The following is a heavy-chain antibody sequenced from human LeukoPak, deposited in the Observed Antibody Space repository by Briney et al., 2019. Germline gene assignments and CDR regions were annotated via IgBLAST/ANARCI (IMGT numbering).Heavy chain of an antibody. D-gene: IGHD3-22*01. Sequence: ASETLSLTCTVSGGSISGYYWNWVRQPAGRGLQWIGRLYTSGTTWYSPSLRSRVTMSVDTSKNQFSLQLSSVTAADTAVYYCARSNLGSYDQSGYYHYWGQGALVTVSS. CDR3: ARSNLGSYDQSGYYHY. CDR2: LYTSGTT. V-gene: IGHV4-4*07. J-gene: IGHJ4*02. CDR1: GGSISGYY.